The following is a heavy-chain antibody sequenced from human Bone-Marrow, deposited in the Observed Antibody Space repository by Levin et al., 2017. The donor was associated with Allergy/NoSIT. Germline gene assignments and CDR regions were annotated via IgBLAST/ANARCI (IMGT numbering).Heavy chain of an antibody. V-gene: IGHV1-69*13. Sequence: AASVKVSCKASGGTFSSYAISWVRQAPGQGLEWMGGIIPIFGTANYAQKFQGRVTITADESTSTAYMELSSLRSEDTAVYYCAREFWSGYSYGMDVWGQGTTVTVSS. D-gene: IGHD3-3*01. CDR3: AREFWSGYSYGMDV. CDR2: IIPIFGTA. J-gene: IGHJ6*02. CDR1: GGTFSSYA.